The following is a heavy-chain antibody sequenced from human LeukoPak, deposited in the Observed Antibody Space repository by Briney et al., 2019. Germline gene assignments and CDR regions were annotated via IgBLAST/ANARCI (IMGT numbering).Heavy chain of an antibody. CDR3: ARESGVRGVIIPNWFDP. J-gene: IGHJ5*02. D-gene: IGHD3-10*01. Sequence: ASVKVSRKASGGTFSSYAISWVRQAPGQGLEWMGGIIPIFGTANYAQKFQGRVTITADESTSTAYMELSSLRSEDTAVYYCARESGVRGVIIPNWFDPWGQGTLVTVSS. CDR2: IIPIFGTA. CDR1: GGTFSSYA. V-gene: IGHV1-69*13.